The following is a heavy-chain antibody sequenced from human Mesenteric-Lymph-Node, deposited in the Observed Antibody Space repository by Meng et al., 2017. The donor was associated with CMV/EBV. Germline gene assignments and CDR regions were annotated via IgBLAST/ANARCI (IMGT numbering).Heavy chain of an antibody. CDR3: AKDRGSSLGGYYYYYGMDV. D-gene: IGHD2-15*01. CDR1: GFTFSSYG. CDR2: IRYDGSNK. J-gene: IGHJ6*02. V-gene: IGHV3-30*02. Sequence: GGSLRLSCAASGFTFSSYGMHWVRQAPGKGLEWVAFIRYDGSNKYYADSVKGRFTISRDNSKNTLYLQMNSLRAEDTAVYYCAKDRGSSLGGYYYYYGMDVWGQGTTVTVSS.